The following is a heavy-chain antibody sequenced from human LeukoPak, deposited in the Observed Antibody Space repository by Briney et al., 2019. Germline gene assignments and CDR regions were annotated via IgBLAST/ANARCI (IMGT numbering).Heavy chain of an antibody. CDR1: GVTFSTYP. Sequence: GGSLRLSCAASGVTFSTYPMAWVRQGPGKGLGWISSISGSGTSTFYADSVKGRFAISRDNSKNTLYLQINSLRVEDTAVYYCAKLSVVVVAATSVDYWGQGTLVTVSS. J-gene: IGHJ4*02. V-gene: IGHV3-23*01. CDR2: ISGSGTST. D-gene: IGHD2-15*01. CDR3: AKLSVVVVAATSVDY.